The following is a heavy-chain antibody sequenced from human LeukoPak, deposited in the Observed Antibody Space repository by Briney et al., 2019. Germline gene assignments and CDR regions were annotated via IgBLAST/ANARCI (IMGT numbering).Heavy chain of an antibody. CDR2: IIPIFGTA. J-gene: IGHJ3*02. Sequence: SVKVSCKASGGTFSSYAISWVRQAPGQGLEWMGGIIPIFGTANYAQKFQGRVTITADESTSTAYMELSSLRSEDTAVYYCARDDGRYFDRLGHDAFDIWGQGTLVTVSS. V-gene: IGHV1-69*13. CDR3: ARDDGRYFDRLGHDAFDI. CDR1: GGTFSSYA. D-gene: IGHD3-9*01.